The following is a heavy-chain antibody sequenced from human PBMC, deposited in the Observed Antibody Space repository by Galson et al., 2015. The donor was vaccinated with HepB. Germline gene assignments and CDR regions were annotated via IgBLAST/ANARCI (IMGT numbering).Heavy chain of an antibody. CDR3: ARGFVVVPAANGY. V-gene: IGHV3-48*04. CDR2: ISSSSSTI. D-gene: IGHD2-2*01. J-gene: IGHJ4*02. Sequence: SLRLSCAASGFTFSSYSMNWVRQAPGKGLEWVSYISSSSSTIYYADSVKGRFTISRDNAKNSLYLQMNSLRAEDTAVYYCARGFVVVPAANGYWGQGTLVTVSS. CDR1: GFTFSSYS.